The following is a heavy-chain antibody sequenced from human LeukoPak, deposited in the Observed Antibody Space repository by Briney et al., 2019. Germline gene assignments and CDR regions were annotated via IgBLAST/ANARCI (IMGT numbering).Heavy chain of an antibody. CDR3: AKDLSSSWYCPDY. CDR1: GFTFSSYG. D-gene: IGHD6-13*01. Sequence: PGGSLRLPCAASGFTFSSYGMHWVRQAPGKGLEWVAGIWYDGSNKYYADSVKGRFTISRDNSKNTLYLQMNSLRAEDTAVYYCAKDLSSSWYCPDYWGQGTLVTVSS. J-gene: IGHJ4*02. V-gene: IGHV3-33*06. CDR2: IWYDGSNK.